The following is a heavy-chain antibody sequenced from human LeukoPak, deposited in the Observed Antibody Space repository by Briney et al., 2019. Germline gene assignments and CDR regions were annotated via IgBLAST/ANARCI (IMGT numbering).Heavy chain of an antibody. D-gene: IGHD3-3*01. V-gene: IGHV3-15*01. Sequence: PGGSLRLSCAASGFTFSNAWMSWVRQAPGKGLEWVGRIKSKTDGGTTDYAAPVKGRFTISRDDSKNTLYLQMYSLKTGDTAMYYCLYFWSGSSLVDYWGQGTLVTVSS. CDR3: LYFWSGSSLVDY. CDR1: GFTFSNAW. CDR2: IKSKTDGGTT. J-gene: IGHJ4*02.